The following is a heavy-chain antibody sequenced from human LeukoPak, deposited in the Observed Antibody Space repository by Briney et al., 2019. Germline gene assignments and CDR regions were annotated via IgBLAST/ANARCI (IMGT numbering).Heavy chain of an antibody. D-gene: IGHD3-3*01. J-gene: IGHJ6*02. Sequence: SETLSLTCTVSGGSISSYYWSWIRQPPGKGLEWIGYIYYSGSTKYNPSLKSRVTISVDTSKNQFSLKLSSVAAADTAVYYCARGGSRKAPLRFLEWSPTLHYYGMDVWGQGTTVTVSS. V-gene: IGHV4-59*01. CDR3: ARGGSRKAPLRFLEWSPTLHYYGMDV. CDR1: GGSISSYY. CDR2: IYYSGST.